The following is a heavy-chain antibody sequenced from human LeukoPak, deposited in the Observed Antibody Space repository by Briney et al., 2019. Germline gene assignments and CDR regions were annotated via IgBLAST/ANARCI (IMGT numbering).Heavy chain of an antibody. CDR3: ARALYYYDSSGYD. CDR1: GGSISTYY. Sequence: QVQLQGSGPGLVKPSETLSLTCTVSGGSISTYYWSWIRQHPGMGLEWIGYIYYTGSTNYNPSLKSRVTISVDTSKNQFSLKLSSVTAADTAVYYCARALYYYDSSGYDWGQGTLVTVSS. J-gene: IGHJ4*02. D-gene: IGHD3-22*01. V-gene: IGHV4-59*01. CDR2: IYYTGST.